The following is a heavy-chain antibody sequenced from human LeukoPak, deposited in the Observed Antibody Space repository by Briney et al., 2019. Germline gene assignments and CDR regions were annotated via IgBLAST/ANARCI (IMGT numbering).Heavy chain of an antibody. CDR3: ARAGGDYYGSDHFDY. CDR2: IYTSGST. J-gene: IGHJ4*02. V-gene: IGHV4-61*02. Sequence: SETLSLTCTVSSYSISSGYYWSWIRQPAGKGLEWIGSIYTSGSTNYNPSLKSRVTISVDTSKNQFSLKLSSVTAADTAVYYCARAGGDYYGSDHFDYWGQGTLVTVSS. D-gene: IGHD3-10*01. CDR1: SYSISSGYY.